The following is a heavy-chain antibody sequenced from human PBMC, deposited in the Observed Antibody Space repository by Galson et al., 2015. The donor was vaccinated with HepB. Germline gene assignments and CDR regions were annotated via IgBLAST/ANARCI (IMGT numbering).Heavy chain of an antibody. J-gene: IGHJ4*02. Sequence: SLRLSCAASGFTFSTYAMHWVRQAPGKGLEWVAVISYDGSSKSYADSVKGRFTISRDDSKNTLYLQMNSLRAEDTAVYYCGKDRGGGEGAVDYWGQGTLVTVSS. V-gene: IGHV3-30*18. CDR2: ISYDGSSK. CDR3: GKDRGGGEGAVDY. D-gene: IGHD2-21*01. CDR1: GFTFSTYA.